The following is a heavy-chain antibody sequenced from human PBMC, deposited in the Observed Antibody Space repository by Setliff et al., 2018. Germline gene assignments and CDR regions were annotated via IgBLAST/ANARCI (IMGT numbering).Heavy chain of an antibody. CDR2: INHLGSP. V-gene: IGHV4-34*01. CDR3: ARGRNIESRLLDS. J-gene: IGHJ4*02. Sequence: PSETLSLTCAASGGSFTYYYWTWIRQSPGKGLEWIGEINHLGSPKYNPSLKSRVTISIDTSNYQFSLRLNSVTAADTAVYYCARGRNIESRLLDSWGQGTLVTVSS. CDR1: GGSFTYYY. D-gene: IGHD6-6*01.